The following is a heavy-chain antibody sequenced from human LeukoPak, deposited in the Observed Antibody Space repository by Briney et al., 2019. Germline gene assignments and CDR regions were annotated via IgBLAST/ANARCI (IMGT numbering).Heavy chain of an antibody. CDR1: GGSFSGYY. V-gene: IGHV4-34*01. D-gene: IGHD3-9*01. CDR2: INHSGST. Sequence: SETLSLTCAVYGGSFSGYYWSWIRQPPGKGLEWIGEINHSGSTNYNPSLKSRVTISVDTSKNQFSLKLSSVTAADTAVYYCARDPSPYYDILTGPLWGRGTLVTVSS. CDR3: ARDPSPYYDILTGPL. J-gene: IGHJ2*01.